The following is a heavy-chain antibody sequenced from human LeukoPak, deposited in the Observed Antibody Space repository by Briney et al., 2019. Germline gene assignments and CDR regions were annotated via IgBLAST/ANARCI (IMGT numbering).Heavy chain of an antibody. CDR3: TTGCSGGSCTFDY. Sequence: PGGSLRLSCAASGFSFSDHYMDWVRQAPGKGLEWVGRTRKKVNSYTTEYAASVKGRFTISRDDSKNSLYLQMNSLKTEDTAVYYCTTGCSGGSCTFDYWGQGTLVTVSS. CDR2: TRKKVNSYTT. J-gene: IGHJ4*02. V-gene: IGHV3-72*01. CDR1: GFSFSDHY. D-gene: IGHD2-15*01.